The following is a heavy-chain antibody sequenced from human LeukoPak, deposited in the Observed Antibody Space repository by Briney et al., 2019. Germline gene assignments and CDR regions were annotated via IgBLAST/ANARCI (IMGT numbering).Heavy chain of an antibody. CDR1: GYTFTSYG. V-gene: IGHV1-18*01. J-gene: IGHJ4*02. D-gene: IGHD3-3*01. CDR2: ISAYNGKT. Sequence: ASVKVSCKASGYTFTSYGISWVRQAPGQGLEWMGWISAYNGKTNYAQKLQGRVTMTTDTSTSTAYMELRSLRSDDTAVYYCASSTDGDYDFWSGYFVWGQGTLVTVSS. CDR3: ASSTDGDYDFWSGYFV.